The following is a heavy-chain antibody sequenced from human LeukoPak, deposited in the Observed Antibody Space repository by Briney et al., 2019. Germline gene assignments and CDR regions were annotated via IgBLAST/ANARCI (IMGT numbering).Heavy chain of an antibody. J-gene: IGHJ4*02. D-gene: IGHD4-23*01. CDR2: IIPILGIA. Sequence: ASVKVSCKASGGTFSSYAISWVRQAPGQGLEWMGRIIPILGIANYAQKFQGRVTITADKSTSTAYMELSSLRSEDTAVYYCARAHDYGGRYVDYWGQGTLVTVSS. CDR1: GGTFSSYA. V-gene: IGHV1-69*04. CDR3: ARAHDYGGRYVDY.